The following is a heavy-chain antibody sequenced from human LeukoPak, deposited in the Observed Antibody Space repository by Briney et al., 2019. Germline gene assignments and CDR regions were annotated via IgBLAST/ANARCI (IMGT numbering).Heavy chain of an antibody. D-gene: IGHD2-2*01. J-gene: IGHJ6*03. CDR3: ARGRVVPAARRKAHYYSYYMDV. Sequence: SETLSLTCAVYGGSFSGYYWSWIRQPPGKGLEWIGEINHSGSTNYNPSLKSRVTISVDTSKNQFSLKLSSVTAADTAVYYCARGRVVPAARRKAHYYSYYMDVWGKGTTVTVSS. CDR1: GGSFSGYY. V-gene: IGHV4-34*01. CDR2: INHSGST.